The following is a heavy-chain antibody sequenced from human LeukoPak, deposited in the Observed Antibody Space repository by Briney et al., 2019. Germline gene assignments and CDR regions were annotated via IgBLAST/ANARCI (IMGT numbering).Heavy chain of an antibody. Sequence: PGRSLRLSCAASGFTFDDHAMHWVRHAPGKGPEWVSGISWNSGTIGYADSVKGRFTISRDNAKTSLYLEMNSLRAEDTAFYYCGKDIRPGGLYGGNGGIDYWGPGTLVTVSS. V-gene: IGHV3-9*01. CDR1: GFTFDDHA. CDR3: GKDIRPGGLYGGNGGIDY. J-gene: IGHJ4*02. CDR2: ISWNSGTI. D-gene: IGHD4-23*01.